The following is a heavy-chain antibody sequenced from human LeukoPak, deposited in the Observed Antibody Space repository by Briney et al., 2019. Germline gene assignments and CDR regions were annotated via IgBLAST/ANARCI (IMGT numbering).Heavy chain of an antibody. V-gene: IGHV3-53*01. CDR1: EFTVTYNY. Sequence: GGSLRLSCAASEFTVTYNYMTWVRQAPGKGLEWVSLLYSHGATNYADSVKGRFTISRDDSKNTVYLQMNSLRAEDTAVYYCARWTSFHAFDIWGQGTMVTVSS. CDR3: ARWTSFHAFDI. CDR2: LYSHGAT. D-gene: IGHD1-1*01. J-gene: IGHJ3*02.